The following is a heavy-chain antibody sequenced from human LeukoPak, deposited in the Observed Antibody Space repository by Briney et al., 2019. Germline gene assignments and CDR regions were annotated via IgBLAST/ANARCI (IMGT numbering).Heavy chain of an antibody. CDR2: ISSSGSGT. D-gene: IGHD6-13*01. V-gene: IGHV3-23*01. J-gene: IGHJ4*02. Sequence: GGSLRLSCAASGFTFSSFAMSWVRQAPGKGLEWVSTISSSGSGTYYADSVKGRFTISRDNSNNALYLQMNSPRAEDTAVYFCAKGGSSWSRWDYWGQGTLVTVSS. CDR1: GFTFSSFA. CDR3: AKGGSSWSRWDY.